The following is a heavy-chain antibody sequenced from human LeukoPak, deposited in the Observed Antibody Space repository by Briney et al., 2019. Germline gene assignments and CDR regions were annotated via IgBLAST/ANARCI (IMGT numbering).Heavy chain of an antibody. Sequence: GGSLRLSCAASGFTFSDYYMSWIRQAPGKGLEWVSYISSSGSTIYYADSVKGRFTISRDNAKNSLYLQMDSLRAEDTAVYYCATYSSSWYEPLVDYYYGMDVWGQGTTVTVSS. CDR1: GFTFSDYY. D-gene: IGHD6-13*01. CDR2: ISSSGSTI. V-gene: IGHV3-11*01. CDR3: ATYSSSWYEPLVDYYYGMDV. J-gene: IGHJ6*02.